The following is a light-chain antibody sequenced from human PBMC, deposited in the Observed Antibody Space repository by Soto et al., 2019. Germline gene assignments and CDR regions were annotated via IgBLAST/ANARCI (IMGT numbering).Light chain of an antibody. Sequence: QSALPLPASVSGSPGQSITISGTGNTSDVGAYTSVSWYQQHPGKAPKLIIYEVSNRPPGVSTRFSGSKSASTASLTISGLQAEDESHYYCSSHTSDNRVYVFATGTQLTVL. CDR1: TSDVGAYTS. J-gene: IGLJ1*01. CDR3: SSHTSDNRVYV. V-gene: IGLV2-14*01. CDR2: EVS.